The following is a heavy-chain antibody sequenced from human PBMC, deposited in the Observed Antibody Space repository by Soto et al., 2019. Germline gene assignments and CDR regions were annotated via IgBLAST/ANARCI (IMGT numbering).Heavy chain of an antibody. CDR1: GFSFGTYW. CDR2: IKEDGSER. J-gene: IGHJ4*02. CDR3: ARDVGPVTIFGEALSGYFDF. Sequence: GGSLRLSCAVSGFSFGTYWMSWVRQAPGKGLEWLASIKEDGSERYYLDSVKGRFAISRDNAKDSLSLQMNSLRGEDTAFYYCARDVGPVTIFGEALSGYFDFWGQGTLVTVSS. D-gene: IGHD3-3*01. V-gene: IGHV3-7*03.